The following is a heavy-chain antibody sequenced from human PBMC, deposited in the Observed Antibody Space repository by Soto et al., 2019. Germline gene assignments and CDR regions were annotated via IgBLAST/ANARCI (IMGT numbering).Heavy chain of an antibody. CDR3: ARHTYPLYSSSWYWFDP. D-gene: IGHD6-13*01. Sequence: ASVKVSCKASGYNFMPYGVNWVRQAPGQGLEWMGWISPWKGNTNYAQSFQGRVTMTTDTSTSTAYMELRSLTSDDTAVYYCARHTYPLYSSSWYWFDPWGQGTLVTVSS. V-gene: IGHV1-18*04. J-gene: IGHJ5*02. CDR1: GYNFMPYG. CDR2: ISPWKGNT.